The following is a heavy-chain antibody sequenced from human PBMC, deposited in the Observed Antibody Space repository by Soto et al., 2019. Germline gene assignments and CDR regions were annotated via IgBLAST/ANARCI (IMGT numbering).Heavy chain of an antibody. D-gene: IGHD3-9*01. CDR3: ARVFDVNTAGDYGYFNL. J-gene: IGHJ2*01. V-gene: IGHV4-4*07. CDR2: IYSSGRT. Sequence: QVHLQESGPGVVKASETLSLTCSLSGGSTSGKYWSWIRQSAGKGLEWIGRIYSSGRTHYNPSLGSRVSMSVAHISFSLGRTWGTAADTSIYHCARVFDVNTAGDYGYFNLWGGGPKVSFS. CDR1: GGSTSGKY.